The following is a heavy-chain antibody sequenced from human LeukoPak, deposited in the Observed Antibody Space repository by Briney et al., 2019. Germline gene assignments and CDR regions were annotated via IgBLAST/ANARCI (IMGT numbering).Heavy chain of an antibody. D-gene: IGHD6-19*01. J-gene: IGHJ4*02. V-gene: IGHV1-2*06. CDR1: GYTFTSYG. CDR2: INPNSGGT. Sequence: ASVKVSCKASGYTFTSYGISWVRQAPGQGLEWMGRINPNSGGTNYAQKFQGRVTMTRDTSISTAYMELSRLRSDDTAVYYCARDRVKYKLSGWSASPGYWGQGTLVTVSS. CDR3: ARDRVKYKLSGWSASPGY.